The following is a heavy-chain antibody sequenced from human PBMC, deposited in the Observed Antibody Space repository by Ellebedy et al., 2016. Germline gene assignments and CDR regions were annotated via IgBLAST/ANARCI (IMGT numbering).Heavy chain of an antibody. Sequence: SETLSLXXTVSGGSITSDDYYWSWIRQPPGKGLEWIGYIYYNGKTYYNPSLKSRVITSVDTSKNQFSLNLISVTAADTAVYYCARTLRRDGRNSGAFDIWGQGTMVTVSS. CDR2: IYYNGKT. CDR1: GGSITSDDYY. CDR3: ARTLRRDGRNSGAFDI. V-gene: IGHV4-30-4*01. D-gene: IGHD5-24*01. J-gene: IGHJ3*02.